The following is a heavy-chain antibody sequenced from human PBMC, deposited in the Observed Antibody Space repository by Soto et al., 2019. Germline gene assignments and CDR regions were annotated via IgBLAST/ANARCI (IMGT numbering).Heavy chain of an antibody. D-gene: IGHD3-3*01. CDR2: ISSNGGST. Sequence: GSLRLSCSASGFTFSSYAMHWVRQAPGKGLEYVSAISSNGGSTYYADSVKGRFTISRDNSKNTLYLQMSSLRAEDTAVYYCVKGDYDFWSGYLRNPGYGMDVWGQGTTVTVSS. CDR3: VKGDYDFWSGYLRNPGYGMDV. J-gene: IGHJ6*02. V-gene: IGHV3-64D*06. CDR1: GFTFSSYA.